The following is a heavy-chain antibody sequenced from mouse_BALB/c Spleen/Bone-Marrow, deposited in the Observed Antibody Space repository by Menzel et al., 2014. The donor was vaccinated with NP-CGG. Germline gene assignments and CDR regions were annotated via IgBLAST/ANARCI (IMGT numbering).Heavy chain of an antibody. J-gene: IGHJ3*01. Sequence: VQLKESGGGLVKPGGSLKLSCAASGFTFSSYAMSWVRQTPEKRLEWVASISSGDNTYYPDSMKGRFTISRGNARNILYLQMSSLRSEDTAMYYCARGGELRPWFAYWGQGTLVTVSA. CDR3: ARGGELRPWFAY. V-gene: IGHV5-6-5*01. CDR2: ISSGDNT. CDR1: GFTFSSYA. D-gene: IGHD2-4*01.